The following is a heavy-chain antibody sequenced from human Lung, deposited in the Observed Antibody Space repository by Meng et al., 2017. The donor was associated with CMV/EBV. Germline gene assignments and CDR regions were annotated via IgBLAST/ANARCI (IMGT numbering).Heavy chain of an antibody. CDR2: ISYDGSNK. Sequence: GESLKISCAASGFTFSSYAMHWVRQAPGKGLEWVAVISYDGSNKYYADSVKGRFTISRDNSKNTLYLQMNSLRAEDTAVYYCARDGLHLYRVLEWLFGYYFDYWGQGTLVTVSS. CDR3: ARDGLHLYRVLEWLFGYYFDY. D-gene: IGHD3-3*01. CDR1: GFTFSSYA. V-gene: IGHV3-30-3*01. J-gene: IGHJ4*02.